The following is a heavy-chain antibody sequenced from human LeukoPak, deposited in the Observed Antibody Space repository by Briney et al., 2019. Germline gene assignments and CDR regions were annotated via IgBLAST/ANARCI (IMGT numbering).Heavy chain of an antibody. J-gene: IGHJ4*02. CDR3: AACSMVRGVILPDY. Sequence: ASVKVSCKASGYTFTSYGISWVRQAPGQGLEWMGWISAYNGNTNYAQKLQGRVTITTDTSTSTAYMELRSLRSDHTAAYYCAACSMVRGVILPDYWGEGTLVTISS. V-gene: IGHV1-18*01. CDR1: GYTFTSYG. D-gene: IGHD3-10*01. CDR2: ISAYNGNT.